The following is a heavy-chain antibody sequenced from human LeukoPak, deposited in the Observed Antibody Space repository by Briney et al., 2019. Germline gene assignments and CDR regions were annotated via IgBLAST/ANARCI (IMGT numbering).Heavy chain of an antibody. Sequence: ASGKVSCKAAGYTFTSYAMHWVRQAPGQRLEWMGWINAGNGNTKYSQKYQGRVTITRDTSTSTTYMELSSLRSEDTAVYYCARGYSGYDYEGDYWGQGTLVXVSS. D-gene: IGHD5-12*01. V-gene: IGHV1-3*01. CDR3: ARGYSGYDYEGDY. J-gene: IGHJ4*02. CDR1: GYTFTSYA. CDR2: INAGNGNT.